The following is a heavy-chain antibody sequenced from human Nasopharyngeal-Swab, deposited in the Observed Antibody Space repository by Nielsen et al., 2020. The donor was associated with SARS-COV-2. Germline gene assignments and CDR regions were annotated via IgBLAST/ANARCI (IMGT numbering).Heavy chain of an antibody. CDR3: AKGLAGGSGAFDI. V-gene: IGHV3-43D*04. CDR2: ISWDGGST. D-gene: IGHD3-10*01. Sequence: GGSLRLPCAASGFIFDDYAMHWVRQAPGKGLEWVSLISWDGGSTYYVDSVKGRFTISRDNSRNSLYLQMNSLRAEDTALYYCAKGLAGGSGAFDIWGQGTMVTVSS. J-gene: IGHJ3*02. CDR1: GFIFDDYA.